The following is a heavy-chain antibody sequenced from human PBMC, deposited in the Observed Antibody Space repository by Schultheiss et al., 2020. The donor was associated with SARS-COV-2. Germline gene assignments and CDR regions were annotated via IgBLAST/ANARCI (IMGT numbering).Heavy chain of an antibody. V-gene: IGHV3-74*01. Sequence: GGSLRLSCAASGFTFSSYAMHWVRQVPGKGLEWVSRVSSDGYSSVHADSVKGRFTISRDNAKSTLYLQMKSLRAEDMAVYYCARSSGADYWGQGTLVTVSS. CDR2: VSSDGYSS. CDR3: ARSSGADY. D-gene: IGHD3-22*01. J-gene: IGHJ4*02. CDR1: GFTFSSYA.